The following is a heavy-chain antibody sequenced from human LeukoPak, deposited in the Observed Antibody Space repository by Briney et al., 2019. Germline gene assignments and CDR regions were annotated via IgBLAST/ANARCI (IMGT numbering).Heavy chain of an antibody. CDR3: ASQLNGGIYP. D-gene: IGHD4-23*01. V-gene: IGHV4-30-2*01. CDR1: GGSISSGGYS. CDR2: IYHSGST. J-gene: IGHJ5*02. Sequence: SQTLSLTCAVSGGSISSGGYSWSWIRQPPGTGLEWIGYIYHSGSTYYNPSLKSRVTISVDRSKNQFSLRLSSVTAADTAVYYCASQLNGGIYPWGQGTLVTVSS.